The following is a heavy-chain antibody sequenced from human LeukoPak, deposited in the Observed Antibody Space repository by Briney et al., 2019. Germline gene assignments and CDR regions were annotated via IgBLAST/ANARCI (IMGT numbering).Heavy chain of an antibody. CDR1: GFTFSDYY. D-gene: IGHD6-6*01. V-gene: IGHV3-11*04. CDR2: ISSSGSTI. Sequence: PGGSLRLSCAASGFTFSDYYMSWIRQAPGKGLEWVSYISSSGSTIYYADSVKGRFTISRDNAKNSMYLQMNSRRAEDTAVYYCARDLVSQLGASSFYDYWGQGTLVTVSS. CDR3: ARDLVSQLGASSFYDY. J-gene: IGHJ4*02.